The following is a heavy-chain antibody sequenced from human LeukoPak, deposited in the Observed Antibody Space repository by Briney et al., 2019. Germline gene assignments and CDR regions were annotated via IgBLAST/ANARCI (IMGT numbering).Heavy chain of an antibody. D-gene: IGHD3-16*02. CDR3: ARCEYDYVWGSYRYAPSDY. CDR1: GGTFSSYA. Sequence: SVKVSCKASGGTFSSYAISWVRQAPGQGLEWMGGTIPIFGTANYAQKFQGRVTITADESTSTAYMELSSLRSEDTAVYYCARCEYDYVWGSYRYAPSDYWGQGTLVTVSS. CDR2: TIPIFGTA. J-gene: IGHJ4*02. V-gene: IGHV1-69*01.